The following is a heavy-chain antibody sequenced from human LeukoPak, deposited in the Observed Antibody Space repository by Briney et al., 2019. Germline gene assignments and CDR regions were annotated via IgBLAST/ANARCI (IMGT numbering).Heavy chain of an antibody. J-gene: IGHJ4*02. V-gene: IGHV1-46*01. Sequence: ASVKVSCKASGYTFTSYYMHWVRQAPGQGLEWMGIINPSGGSTSYAQKFQGRATMTRDMSTSTVYMELSSLRSEDTAVYYCARSYGDYGFYYWGQGTLVTVSS. CDR2: INPSGGST. D-gene: IGHD4-17*01. CDR1: GYTFTSYY. CDR3: ARSYGDYGFYY.